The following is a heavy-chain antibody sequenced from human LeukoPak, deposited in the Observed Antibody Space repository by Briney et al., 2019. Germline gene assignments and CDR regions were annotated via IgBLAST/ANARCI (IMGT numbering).Heavy chain of an antibody. CDR2: LSYDGSDK. Sequence: PGGSLRLSCAASGFTFSSYGMHWVRQAPGKGLEWVALLSYDGSDKYYADSVKGRFTISRDNSNNTLYLLMSSLRPEDTAVYYCAKSLDSYYFDYWGQGTLVTVSS. CDR1: GFTFSSYG. J-gene: IGHJ4*02. V-gene: IGHV3-30*18. D-gene: IGHD2-2*03. CDR3: AKSLDSYYFDY.